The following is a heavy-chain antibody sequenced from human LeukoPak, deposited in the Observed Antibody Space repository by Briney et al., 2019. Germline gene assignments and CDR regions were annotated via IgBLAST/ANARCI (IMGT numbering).Heavy chain of an antibody. CDR3: TSPRRLYDSSGADAFDI. J-gene: IGHJ3*02. D-gene: IGHD3-22*01. CDR1: GYTFTNYD. CDR2: MNPNSGNT. Sequence: ASVKVTCKSSGYTFTNYDINWVRQATGQGLEWMGWMNPNSGNTGYAQKFQGRVTMTRNTSISTAYMELSSLRSEDTAVYYCTSPRRLYDSSGADAFDIWGQGTMVTVSS. V-gene: IGHV1-8*01.